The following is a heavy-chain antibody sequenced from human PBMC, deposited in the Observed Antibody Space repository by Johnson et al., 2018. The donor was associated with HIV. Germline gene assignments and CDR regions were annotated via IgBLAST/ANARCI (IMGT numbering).Heavy chain of an antibody. Sequence: QVQLVESGGGVVQPGRSLRLSCAASGFTFSSYGMHWVRQAPGKGLEWVAFIRYDGSNKYCADSVKGRFTISRDNSKNTVYLQMNSLRAEDTAVYYCAREVPGDYGDYRDAFDIWGQGTMVTVSS. V-gene: IGHV3-33*08. CDR2: IRYDGSNK. CDR3: AREVPGDYGDYRDAFDI. D-gene: IGHD4-17*01. CDR1: GFTFSSYG. J-gene: IGHJ3*02.